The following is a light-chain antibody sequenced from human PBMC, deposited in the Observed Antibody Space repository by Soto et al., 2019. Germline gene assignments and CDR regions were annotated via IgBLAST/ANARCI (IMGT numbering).Light chain of an antibody. CDR3: QQYNNWPPYT. Sequence: EIVMTQSPATLSVSPGERATLSCRASQSVSSNLAWYQQKPGQAPRLLIYGASTRATGIPARFSGSGSGTEFTINNSSLQSEDFAVYYCQQYNNWPPYTFGQGTKLEIK. CDR2: GAS. J-gene: IGKJ2*01. V-gene: IGKV3-15*01. CDR1: QSVSSN.